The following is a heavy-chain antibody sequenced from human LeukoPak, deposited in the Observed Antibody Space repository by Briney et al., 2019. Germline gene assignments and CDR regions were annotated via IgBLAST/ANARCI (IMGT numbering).Heavy chain of an antibody. V-gene: IGHV4-30-4*08. CDR2: IYYSGST. Sequence: SWFRQPPGKGLEWIGYIYYSGSTYYNPSLKSRVTISVDTSKNQFSLKLTSVTAADTAVYYCARWAGYYDSSGYPDYWGQGTLVTVSS. J-gene: IGHJ4*02. D-gene: IGHD3-22*01. CDR3: ARWAGYYDSSGYPDY.